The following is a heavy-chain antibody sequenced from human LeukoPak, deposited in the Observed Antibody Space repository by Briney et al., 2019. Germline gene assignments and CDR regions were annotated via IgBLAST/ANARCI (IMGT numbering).Heavy chain of an antibody. CDR3: ARWGPEVGGRGYCSSTSCYSEYFDL. CDR2: IYTSGST. J-gene: IGHJ2*01. V-gene: IGHV4-4*09. Sequence: SETLSLTCTVSGGSISSYYWSWIRQPPGKGLEWIGYIYTSGSTNYNPSLKSRVTISVDTSENQFSLKLSSVTAADTAVYYCARWGPEVGGRGYCSSTSCYSEYFDLWGRGTLVTLSS. CDR1: GGSISSYY. D-gene: IGHD2-2*02.